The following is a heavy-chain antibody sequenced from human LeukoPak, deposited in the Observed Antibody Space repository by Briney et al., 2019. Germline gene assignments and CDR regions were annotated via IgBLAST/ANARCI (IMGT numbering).Heavy chain of an antibody. J-gene: IGHJ3*01. Sequence: GGSLRLSCAASGFTFSSYAMHWVRQAPGKGLEWVAVISYDGSNKYYADSVKGRFTTSRDNSKNTLYLQMNSLRAEDTAVYYCARRWQSNQGDAYDFWGQGTMVTVSS. CDR1: GFTFSSYA. V-gene: IGHV3-30-3*01. CDR3: ARRWQSNQGDAYDF. D-gene: IGHD4-11*01. CDR2: ISYDGSNK.